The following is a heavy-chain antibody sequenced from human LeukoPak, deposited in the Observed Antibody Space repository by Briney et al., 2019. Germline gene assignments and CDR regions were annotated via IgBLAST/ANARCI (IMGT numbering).Heavy chain of an antibody. J-gene: IGHJ4*02. CDR1: GFTFSSYG. D-gene: IGHD3-22*01. CDR3: AREGYYYDSSGYLFDY. V-gene: IGHV3-33*01. CDR2: IWYDGSNK. Sequence: PGGSLRLSCAASGFTFSSYGMHWVRQAPGKGLEWVAVIWYDGSNKYYADSVKGRFTISRDNSKNTLYLQMNSLRAEDTAVYYCAREGYYYDSSGYLFDYWGQGTLVTVSS.